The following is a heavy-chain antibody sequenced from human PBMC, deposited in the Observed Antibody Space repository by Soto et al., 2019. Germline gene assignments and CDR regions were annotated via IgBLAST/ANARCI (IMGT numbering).Heavy chain of an antibody. CDR1: GYTFTAYY. D-gene: IGHD3-22*01. Sequence: QVQLVQSGAEMKKPGASVKVCCESSGYTFTAYYIHWVRQAPGHGLEWMGWINPNGGGTKYAQQFQARVTLTWDTSINTAYMELTRLTSDDTAVYYCAKAVHTMIQGLRFRVDQWGQGTLVTVSS. V-gene: IGHV1-2*02. J-gene: IGHJ4*02. CDR2: INPNGGGT. CDR3: AKAVHTMIQGLRFRVDQ.